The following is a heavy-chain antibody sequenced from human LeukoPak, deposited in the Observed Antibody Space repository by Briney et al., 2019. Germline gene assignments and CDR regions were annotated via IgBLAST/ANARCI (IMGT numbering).Heavy chain of an antibody. Sequence: PSETLSLTCTVSGGSISSYYWTWIRQPPGRGLEWIGYIYYSGSTNYNSSLKSRVTILIDTSKNQFSLKLSSVTAADTAVYYCARQYNFWSGYYYWGQGILVTVSS. CDR1: GGSISSYY. V-gene: IGHV4-59*01. J-gene: IGHJ4*02. CDR2: IYYSGST. CDR3: ARQYNFWSGYYY. D-gene: IGHD3-3*01.